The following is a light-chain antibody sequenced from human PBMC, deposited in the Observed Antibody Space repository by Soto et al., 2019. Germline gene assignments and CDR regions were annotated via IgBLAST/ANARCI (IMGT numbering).Light chain of an antibody. Sequence: EIVLTQSPGTLALSPGERATLSCRASQSVNNNLAWYQQKLGQAPRVLIYGASTRATGIPARFTGSGSGTELILTITSLQSEDSAVYYCQEYNTWPWTFGQGTKVDIK. CDR3: QEYNTWPWT. J-gene: IGKJ1*01. CDR1: QSVNNN. CDR2: GAS. V-gene: IGKV3-15*01.